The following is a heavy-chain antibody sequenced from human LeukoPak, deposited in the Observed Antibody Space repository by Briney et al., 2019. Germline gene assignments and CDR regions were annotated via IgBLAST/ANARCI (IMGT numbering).Heavy chain of an antibody. CDR2: IYYSGST. Sequence: SETLSLTCTVSGGSISSHYWNWIRQPPGKGLEWIGYIYYSGSTNYNPSLKSRVTISVDTSKNQFSLKLSSVTAADTAVYYCARESAARRLGSAYYYYYMDVWGKGTTVTVSS. V-gene: IGHV4-59*11. J-gene: IGHJ6*03. CDR3: ARESAARRLGSAYYYYYMDV. D-gene: IGHD6-6*01. CDR1: GGSISSHY.